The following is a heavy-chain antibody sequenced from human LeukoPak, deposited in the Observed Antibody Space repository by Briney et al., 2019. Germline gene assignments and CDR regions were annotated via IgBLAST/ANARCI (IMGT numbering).Heavy chain of an antibody. CDR2: ISYDGSNK. J-gene: IGHJ4*02. V-gene: IGHV3-30*04. Sequence: PGRSLGLSCAASGFTFTNYVMHWVRQAPGKGLEWVAVISYDGSNKYYADSVKGRFTISRDNSKNTVYLQMNSLRPEDTAVYYCARELTSTYYFDYWVQGTLVTVPS. CDR3: ARELTSTYYFDY. CDR1: GFTFTNYV.